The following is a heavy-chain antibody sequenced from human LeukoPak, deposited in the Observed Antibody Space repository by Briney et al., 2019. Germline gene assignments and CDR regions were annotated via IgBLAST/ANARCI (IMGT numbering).Heavy chain of an antibody. D-gene: IGHD5-12*01. CDR1: GYTFTGYQ. Sequence: ASVKVSCKASGYTFTGYQMHWVRQAPGQGLECMGWINPNSGGTKYAQKFQGRVTMTRDTSISTAYMELSRLRSDDTAVYYCARVSGYHWESFYDYWGQGTLVTVSS. CDR2: INPNSGGT. J-gene: IGHJ4*02. V-gene: IGHV1-2*02. CDR3: ARVSGYHWESFYDY.